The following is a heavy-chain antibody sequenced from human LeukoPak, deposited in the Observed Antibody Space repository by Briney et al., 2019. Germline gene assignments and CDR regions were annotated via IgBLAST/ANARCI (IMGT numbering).Heavy chain of an antibody. CDR3: TNLYGDYDY. CDR1: GYTFTSYG. V-gene: IGHV1-18*01. D-gene: IGHD4-17*01. Sequence: ASVKVSCKASGYTFTSYGISWVRQAPGQGLEWMGWISAYNGNTNYAQKLQGRVTMTEDTSTDTAYMELSSLRSEDTAVYYCTNLYGDYDYWGQGTLVTVSS. CDR2: ISAYNGNT. J-gene: IGHJ4*02.